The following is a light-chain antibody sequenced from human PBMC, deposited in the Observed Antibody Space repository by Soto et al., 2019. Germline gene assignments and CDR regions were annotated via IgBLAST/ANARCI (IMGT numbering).Light chain of an antibody. CDR3: HHYNSYPWT. J-gene: IGKJ1*01. V-gene: IGKV1-5*03. CDR1: QNIDRW. Sequence: DIQMTQSPSTLSASVGDRVTITCRASQNIDRWLAWYQQKPGKAPNLLIYGASNLESGVPSRFIGSLSGTEFTLTISCLRPDDFATYYCHHYNSYPWTFGQGTNVDIK. CDR2: GAS.